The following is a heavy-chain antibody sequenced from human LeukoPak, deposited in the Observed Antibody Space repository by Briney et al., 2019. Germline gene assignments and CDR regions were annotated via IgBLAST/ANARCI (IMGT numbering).Heavy chain of an antibody. CDR2: ISSSGSTI. D-gene: IGHD6-19*01. J-gene: IGHJ4*02. CDR1: GFTFSSYA. CDR3: ARAIAVAAYYFDY. V-gene: IGHV3-48*03. Sequence: GGSLRLSCAASGFTFSSYAMNWVRQAPGKGLEWVSYISSSGSTIYYADSVKGRFTISRDNAKNSLYLQMNSLRAEDTAVYYCARAIAVAAYYFDYWGQGTLVAVSS.